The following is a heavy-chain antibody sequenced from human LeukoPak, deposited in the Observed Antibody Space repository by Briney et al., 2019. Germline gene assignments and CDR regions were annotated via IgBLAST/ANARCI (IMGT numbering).Heavy chain of an antibody. D-gene: IGHD2-21*02. Sequence: PSETLSLTCAVSGGSISSYYWSWIRQPPGKGLEWIGYIYYSGSTNYNPSLKSRVTISVDTSKNQFSLKLSSVTAADTAVYYCARAGDSIDYWGQGTLVTVSS. CDR2: IYYSGST. V-gene: IGHV4-59*01. J-gene: IGHJ4*02. CDR3: ARAGDSIDY. CDR1: GGSISSYY.